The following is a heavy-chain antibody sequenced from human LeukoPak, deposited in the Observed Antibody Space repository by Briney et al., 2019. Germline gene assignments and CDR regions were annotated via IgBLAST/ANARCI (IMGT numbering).Heavy chain of an antibody. V-gene: IGHV3-23*01. CDR2: ISGSGGST. CDR3: AKGGSIAAAGLYYFDC. J-gene: IGHJ4*02. Sequence: GGSLRLSCAASGFTFSSYAMSWVRQAPGKGLEWVSAISGSGGSTYYADSVKGRFTISRDNSKNTLYLQMNSLRAEDTAVYYCAKGGSIAAAGLYYFDCWGQGTLVTVPS. D-gene: IGHD6-13*01. CDR1: GFTFSSYA.